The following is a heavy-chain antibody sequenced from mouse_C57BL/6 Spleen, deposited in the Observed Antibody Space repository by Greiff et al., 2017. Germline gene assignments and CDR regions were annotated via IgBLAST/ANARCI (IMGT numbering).Heavy chain of an antibody. D-gene: IGHD3-2*02. CDR2: ISSGGDYI. CDR1: GFTFSSYA. CDR3: TREGQLRGSMDY. V-gene: IGHV5-9-1*02. J-gene: IGHJ4*01. Sequence: EVQRVESGEGLVKPGGSLKLSCAASGFTFSSYAMSWVRQTPEKRLEWVAYISSGGDYIYYADTVKGRFTISRDNARNTLYLQMSSLKSEDTAMYYCTREGQLRGSMDYWGQGTSVTVSS.